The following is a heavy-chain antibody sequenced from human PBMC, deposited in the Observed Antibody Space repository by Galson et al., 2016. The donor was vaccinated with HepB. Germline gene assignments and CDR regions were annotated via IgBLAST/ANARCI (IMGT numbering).Heavy chain of an antibody. CDR2: ISSDGNTT. CDR1: GFTFSDYH. Sequence: SLRLSCAASGFTFSDYHMHWVRQGSGRGLMWVSRISSDGNTTTYADSVKGRFTISRDNAKNTLYLQMNSLRAEDTAMYFCTRDLATVADTWFDPWGQGTLVTVSS. J-gene: IGHJ5*02. CDR3: TRDLATVADTWFDP. D-gene: IGHD6-19*01. V-gene: IGHV3-74*01.